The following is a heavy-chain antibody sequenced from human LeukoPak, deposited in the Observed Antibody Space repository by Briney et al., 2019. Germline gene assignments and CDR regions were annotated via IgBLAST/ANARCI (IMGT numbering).Heavy chain of an antibody. V-gene: IGHV4-59*01. CDR3: ARGGSGQPYNWFDP. CDR1: GGXISDYY. Sequence: PSETLSLTCTVSGGXISDYYCSWIRQPPGKGLEWIGYIYYSGSTNYNPSLRSRVTISVDTSKNQFSLKLSSVTAADTAVYYCARGGSGQPYNWFDPWGQGTLVTVSS. D-gene: IGHD6-25*01. CDR2: IYYSGST. J-gene: IGHJ5*02.